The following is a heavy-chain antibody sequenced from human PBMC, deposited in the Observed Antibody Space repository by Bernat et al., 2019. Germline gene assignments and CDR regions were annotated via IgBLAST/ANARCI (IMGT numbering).Heavy chain of an antibody. CDR1: VGSISSSSYY. CDR2: IYYSGST. V-gene: IGHV4-39*01. CDR3: ARLETYCSGGSCYNLGAFDI. Sequence: QLQLQESGPGLVKPSETLSLTCTVSVGSISSSSYYWGWIRQPPGKGLEWIGSIYYSGSTYYNPSLKSRVTISVDTSKNQFSLKLSSVTAADTAVYYCARLETYCSGGSCYNLGAFDIWGQGTMVTVSS. D-gene: IGHD2-15*01. J-gene: IGHJ3*02.